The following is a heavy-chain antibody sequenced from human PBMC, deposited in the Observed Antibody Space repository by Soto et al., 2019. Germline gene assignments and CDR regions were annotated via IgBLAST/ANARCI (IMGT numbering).Heavy chain of an antibody. V-gene: IGHV1-18*01. CDR3: ARGMGWNPEYYLDY. Sequence: ASVKVSCKASGCTFTSYGIRWVRQAPGQGLEWMGWISAYNGNTNYAQKLQARVTMTTDTTTSTSSMELRSLGSDDTAMYYCARGMGWNPEYYLDYWGQRSLVTLAS. J-gene: IGHJ4*02. D-gene: IGHD1-1*01. CDR1: GCTFTSYG. CDR2: ISAYNGNT.